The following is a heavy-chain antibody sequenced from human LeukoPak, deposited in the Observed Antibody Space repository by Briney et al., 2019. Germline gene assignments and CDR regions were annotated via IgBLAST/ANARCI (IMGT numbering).Heavy chain of an antibody. V-gene: IGHV3-33*01. CDR2: IWYAGTTK. J-gene: IGHJ4*02. D-gene: IGHD2-15*01. CDR1: GFTFSSYG. CDR3: ARDKLKYCSGGSCYSGHYLDY. Sequence: PGGSLRLSCAASGFTFSSYGMHWVRQTPGEGLEWVAVIWYAGTTKYYADSVKGRFTISRDNSKNTLYLQMNSLRAEDTAVYYCARDKLKYCSGGSCYSGHYLDYWGQGTLVTVSS.